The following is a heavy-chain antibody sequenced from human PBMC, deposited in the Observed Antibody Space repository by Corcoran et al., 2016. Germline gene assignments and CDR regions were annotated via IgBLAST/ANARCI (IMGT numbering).Heavy chain of an antibody. Sequence: QVQLVESGGGVVQPGRSLRLSCAASGFTFSSYGMHWVRQAPGKGLEWVAVIWYDGSNKYYADSVKGRFTISRDNSKNPLDLQMNSLTAEDTAVYYCARDPSSANGAGRVWGQGTLVTVSS. V-gene: IGHV3-33*01. CDR3: ARDPSSANGAGRV. D-gene: IGHD2-8*01. J-gene: IGHJ4*02. CDR1: GFTFSSYG. CDR2: IWYDGSNK.